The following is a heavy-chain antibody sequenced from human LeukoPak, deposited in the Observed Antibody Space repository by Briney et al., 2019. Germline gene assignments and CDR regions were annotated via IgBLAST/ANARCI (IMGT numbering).Heavy chain of an antibody. J-gene: IGHJ4*02. CDR3: AKLRYSGSYYSNY. CDR1: GFTFSDYY. V-gene: IGHV3-11*01. Sequence: TGGSLRLSCAASGFTFSDYYMSWIRQAPGKGLEWVSYIGSSGSTIYYADSVKGRFTISRDNAKNSLYLQMNSLRAEDTAVYYCAKLRYSGSYYSNYWGQGTLVTVSS. CDR2: IGSSGSTI. D-gene: IGHD1-26*01.